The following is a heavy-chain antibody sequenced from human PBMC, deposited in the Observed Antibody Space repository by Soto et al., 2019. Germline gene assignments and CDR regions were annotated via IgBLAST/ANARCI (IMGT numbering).Heavy chain of an antibody. CDR2: IWYDGSNK. CDR1: GFTFSSYV. CDR3: ARDLLNFDY. Sequence: QVQLVASGGGVVQPGRSLRLSCAASGFTFSSYVMHWVRQAPGKGLEWVAVIWYDGSNKYYADSVKGRFTIARDNSKNTLYLQMNSLRAEDTAVYYGARDLLNFDYGGQGTLVTFSS. J-gene: IGHJ4*02. V-gene: IGHV3-33*01.